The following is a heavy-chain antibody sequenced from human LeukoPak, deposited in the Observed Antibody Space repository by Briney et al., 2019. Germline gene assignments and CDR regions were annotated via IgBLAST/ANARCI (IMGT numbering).Heavy chain of an antibody. V-gene: IGHV3-21*01. CDR1: GFTFSSYS. CDR3: ARDLVLLEYYYDSSGYYGDY. D-gene: IGHD3-22*01. CDR2: ISSSSSYI. Sequence: PGGSLRLSCAASGFTFSSYSMNWVRQAPGKGLEWVSSISSSSSYIYYADSVKGRFTISRDNAKNSLYLQMNSLRAEDTAVYYCARDLVLLEYYYDSSGYYGDYWGQGTLATVSS. J-gene: IGHJ4*02.